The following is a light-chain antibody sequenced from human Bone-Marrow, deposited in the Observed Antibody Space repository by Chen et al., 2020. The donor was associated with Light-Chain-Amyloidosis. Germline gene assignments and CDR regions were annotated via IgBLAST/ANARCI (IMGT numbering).Light chain of an antibody. V-gene: IGLV2-23*02. CDR1: SSDVGNYNL. J-gene: IGLJ2*01. CDR2: EVN. CDR3: GSYAGSNTVV. Sequence: QSALTQPASVSGSPGQSITISCTGSSSDVGNYNLVSWYQQHPGKAPKLMIFEVNKRPSGVSNSFSGSKSGNTASLTISGLRAEDEADYHCGSYAGSNTVVFGGGTKLTVL.